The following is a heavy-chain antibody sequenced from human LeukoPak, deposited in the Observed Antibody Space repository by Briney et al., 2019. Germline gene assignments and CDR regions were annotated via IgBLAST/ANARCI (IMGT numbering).Heavy chain of an antibody. V-gene: IGHV4-59*08. CDR3: ASLQEEEGY. Sequence: SETLSLTCTVSGGSISSYYWSWIRQPPGKGLEWIGYIYYSGSTNYNPSLKSRVTISVDASKNQFSLKLSSVTAADTAVYYCASLQEEEGYWGQGTLVTVSS. CDR1: GGSISSYY. D-gene: IGHD4-11*01. CDR2: IYYSGST. J-gene: IGHJ4*02.